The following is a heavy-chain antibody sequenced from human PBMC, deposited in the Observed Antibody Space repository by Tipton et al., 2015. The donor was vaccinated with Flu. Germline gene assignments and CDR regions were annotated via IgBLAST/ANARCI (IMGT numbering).Heavy chain of an antibody. CDR3: ASGDFWSGYYTTY. Sequence: QLVQSGGGLVQPGGSLRLSCAASGFTFSSYEMNWVRQAPGKGLEWVSYISSSGSTIYYADTVKGRFTISRDNAKNTLCLQMNSLRAEDTAVYYCASGDFWSGYYTTYWAQGTLVTVSS. CDR1: GFTFSSYE. CDR2: ISSSGSTI. D-gene: IGHD3-3*01. V-gene: IGHV3-48*03. J-gene: IGHJ4*02.